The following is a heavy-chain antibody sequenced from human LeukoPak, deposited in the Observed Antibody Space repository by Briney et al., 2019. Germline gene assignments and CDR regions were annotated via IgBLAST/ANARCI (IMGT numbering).Heavy chain of an antibody. J-gene: IGHJ4*02. Sequence: SETLSLTCAVSGGSISSSNWWSWVRQPPGKGLEWIGEIYHSGSTNYNPSLKSRVTISVDKSKNQFSLKLSSVTAADTAVYYCARDPPGVVTTPGYFDYWGQGTLVTVSS. CDR1: GGSISSSNW. CDR2: IYHSGST. D-gene: IGHD2-21*02. V-gene: IGHV4-4*02. CDR3: ARDPPGVVTTPGYFDY.